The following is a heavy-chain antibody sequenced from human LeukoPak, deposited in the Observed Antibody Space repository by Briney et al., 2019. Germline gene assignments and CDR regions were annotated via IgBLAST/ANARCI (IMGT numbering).Heavy chain of an antibody. J-gene: IGHJ5*02. V-gene: IGHV1-2*06. D-gene: IGHD2-21*01. Sequence: ASVKVSCKTSGYSFTDYYMHWVRQAPGQGLEWMGRINPNSGGTSSAQKFQGRVTMTRDTSISTVYMEVSWLTSDDTAIYYCARADRLDGGPYLIGPWGQGTLVTVSS. CDR2: INPNSGGT. CDR1: GYSFTDYY. CDR3: ARADRLDGGPYLIGP.